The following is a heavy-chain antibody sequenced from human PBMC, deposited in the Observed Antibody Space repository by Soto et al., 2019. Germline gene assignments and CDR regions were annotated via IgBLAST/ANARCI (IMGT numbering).Heavy chain of an antibody. CDR3: ARDGDYYYGMDV. J-gene: IGHJ6*02. Sequence: GGSLRLSCAASGFTVSSNYMSCVRQAPGKGLEWVLVIYSGGSTYSEDSVKGRFTTSRENTKKTLYLQMNSLRAEDTAVYYCARDGDYYYGMDVWGQGTTVTVSS. D-gene: IGHD3-3*01. CDR2: IYSGGST. V-gene: IGHV3-53*01. CDR1: GFTVSSNY.